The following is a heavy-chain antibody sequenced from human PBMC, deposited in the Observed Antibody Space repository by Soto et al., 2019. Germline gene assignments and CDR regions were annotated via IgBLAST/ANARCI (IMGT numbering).Heavy chain of an antibody. CDR1: GFTFSSYS. J-gene: IGHJ4*02. CDR3: AREGINNYHEYYFDS. D-gene: IGHD4-4*01. V-gene: IGHV3-21*01. Sequence: GGSLRLSCAASGFTFSSYSMNWVRQAPGKGLEWVSSISGSGNYTHYADFLRGRFTISRDNAKTSLYLQMNSLRAEDTAVYYCAREGINNYHEYYFDSWGQGTVVTVSS. CDR2: ISGSGNYT.